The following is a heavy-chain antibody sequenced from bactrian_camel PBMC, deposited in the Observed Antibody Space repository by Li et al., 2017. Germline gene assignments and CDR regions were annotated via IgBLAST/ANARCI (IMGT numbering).Heavy chain of an antibody. J-gene: IGHJ6*01. CDR3: GRSLQPFGPGPHQRFDS. Sequence: VQLVESGGGSVQAGGSLRLSCVVSGRRRGSNCVGWYRLPPGRAPAEREGIAAIYNGGGQTWYAGSVKGRFTISRDNAGNTLYLQMDSLKPEDSDMYYCGRSLQPFGPGPHQRFDSWGHGTQVTVS. V-gene: IGHV3S54*01. CDR1: GRRRGSNC. CDR2: IYNGGGQT. D-gene: IGHD1*01.